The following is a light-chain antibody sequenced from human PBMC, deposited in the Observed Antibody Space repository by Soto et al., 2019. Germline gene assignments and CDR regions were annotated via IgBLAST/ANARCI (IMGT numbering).Light chain of an antibody. Sequence: QSALTQPASVSGSPGQSITISCTGTSSDVGVYDFVSWYQQHPGKAPKLMIYDVSNRPAGVSNRFSGSKSGNTASLTISGLQAEDEADYYCSSHTTSTTRVFGGGTKVTVL. CDR2: DVS. CDR1: SSDVGVYDF. J-gene: IGLJ3*02. CDR3: SSHTTSTTRV. V-gene: IGLV2-14*03.